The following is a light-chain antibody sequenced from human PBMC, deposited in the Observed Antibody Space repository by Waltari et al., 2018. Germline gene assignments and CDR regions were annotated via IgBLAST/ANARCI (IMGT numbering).Light chain of an antibody. CDR3: AAWDDSLSGRV. CDR1: RSNIGSNY. J-gene: IGLJ3*02. V-gene: IGLV1-47*01. CDR2: RNN. Sequence: QSVLTQPPSASGTPGQRVTISCSGSRSNIGSNYVYWYQQVPGTAPKLLSYRNNRRPSGVPDRFSGSKSGTSASLAISGLRSEDEVDYYCAAWDDSLSGRVFGGGTKVTVL.